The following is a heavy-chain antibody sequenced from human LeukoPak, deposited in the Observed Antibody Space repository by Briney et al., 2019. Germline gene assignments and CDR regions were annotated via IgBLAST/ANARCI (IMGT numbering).Heavy chain of an antibody. Sequence: GGSLRLSCAASGFTFSSYAMTWVRQAPGKGLEWVSTINYSGSSTYYADSVKGRFTIFRDNSKNTLYLQMGSLRAEDTAVYYCGKDSRTGGPRAFDSWGQGTLVTVSS. J-gene: IGHJ4*02. D-gene: IGHD2-8*02. CDR2: INYSGSST. V-gene: IGHV3-23*01. CDR3: GKDSRTGGPRAFDS. CDR1: GFTFSSYA.